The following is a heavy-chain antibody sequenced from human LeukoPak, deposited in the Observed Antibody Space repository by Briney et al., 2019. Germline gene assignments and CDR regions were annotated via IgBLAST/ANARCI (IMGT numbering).Heavy chain of an antibody. J-gene: IGHJ4*02. CDR2: IYTSGST. CDR3: ARNYDFWSGYLDY. D-gene: IGHD3-3*01. Sequence: PSQTLSLTCTVSGGSISSGSYYWSWMRQPAGKGLEWIGRIYTSGSTNYNPSLKSRVTISVDTSKNQFSLKLTSVTAADTAVYYCARNYDFWSGYLDYLGQGTLVTVCS. CDR1: GGSISSGSYY. V-gene: IGHV4-61*02.